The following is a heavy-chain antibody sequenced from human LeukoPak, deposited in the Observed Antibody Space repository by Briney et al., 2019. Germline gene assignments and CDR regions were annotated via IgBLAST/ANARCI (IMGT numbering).Heavy chain of an antibody. D-gene: IGHD4-23*01. CDR1: GGSISSSSYY. J-gene: IGHJ4*02. CDR3: ARHSPYGGPFDY. V-gene: IGHV4-39*01. CDR2: IYYSGSA. Sequence: PSETLSLTCTVSGGSISSSSYYWGWIRQPPGKGLEWIGSIYYSGSAYYNPSLKSRVTISVDTSKNQFSLKLSSVTAADTAVYYCARHSPYGGPFDYWGQGTLVTVSS.